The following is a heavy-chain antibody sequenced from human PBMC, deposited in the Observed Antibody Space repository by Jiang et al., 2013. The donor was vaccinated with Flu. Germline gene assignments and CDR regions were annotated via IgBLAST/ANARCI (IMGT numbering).Heavy chain of an antibody. CDR3: ARGAHAYYDSSGYYYGVY. D-gene: IGHD3-22*01. V-gene: IGHV1-69*06. Sequence: GAEVKKPGSSVKVSCKASGGTFSSYAISWVRQAPGQGLEWMGGIIPIFGTANYAQKFQGRVTITADKSTSTAYMELSSLRSEDTAVYYCARGAHAYYDSSGYYYGVYWGQGTLVTVSS. J-gene: IGHJ4*02. CDR1: GGTFSSYA. CDR2: IIPIFGTA.